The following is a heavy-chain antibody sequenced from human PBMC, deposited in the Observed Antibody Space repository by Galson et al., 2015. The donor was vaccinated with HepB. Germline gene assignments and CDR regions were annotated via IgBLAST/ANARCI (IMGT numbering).Heavy chain of an antibody. CDR1: GYTFTSYG. D-gene: IGHD2-2*01. V-gene: IGHV1-18*01. CDR2: ISAYNGNT. CDR3: ARNWPKRRGYCSSTSCPKSVWFDP. J-gene: IGHJ5*02. Sequence: SVKVSCKASGYTFTSYGICWVRQAPGQGLEWMGWISAYNGNTNHAQKLQGRVTMTTDTSTSTAYMELRSLRSDDTAVYYCARNWPKRRGYCSSTSCPKSVWFDPWGQGTLVTVSS.